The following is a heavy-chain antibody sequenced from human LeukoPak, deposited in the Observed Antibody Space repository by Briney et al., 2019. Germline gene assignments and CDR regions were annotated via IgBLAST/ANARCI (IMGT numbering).Heavy chain of an antibody. V-gene: IGHV4-4*07. D-gene: IGHD6-13*01. J-gene: IGHJ4*02. CDR1: GGSISSYY. CDR3: ARGMWILSSSWIFDY. Sequence: SETLSLTCTVSGGSISSYYWSWIRQPAGKGLEWIGRIYTSGSTNYNPSLKSRVTMSVDTSKNQFSLKLSFVTAADTAVYYCARGMWILSSSWIFDYWGQGTRVTVSS. CDR2: IYTSGST.